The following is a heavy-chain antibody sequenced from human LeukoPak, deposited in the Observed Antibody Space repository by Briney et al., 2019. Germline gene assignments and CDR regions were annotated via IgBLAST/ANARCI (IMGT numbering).Heavy chain of an antibody. J-gene: IGHJ4*02. D-gene: IGHD3-10*01. Sequence: GGSLRLSCAASGFTVRTNYMNWVRQAPGKGLEWVSVLYSGGSTYYADSVRGRFTISRDISKNTLYLQINSLRAEDTAVYYCAKVSAVTRGHFDYWGQGNLVTVSS. CDR3: AKVSAVTRGHFDY. CDR1: GFTVRTNY. CDR2: LYSGGST. V-gene: IGHV3-66*01.